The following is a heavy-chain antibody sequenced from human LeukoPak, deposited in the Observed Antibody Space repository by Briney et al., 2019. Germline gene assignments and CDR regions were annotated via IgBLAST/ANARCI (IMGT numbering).Heavy chain of an antibody. Sequence: GGSLRLPCAASGFTFSSYGMHWVRQAPGKGLEWVAVISYDGSNKYYADSVKGRFTISRDNSKNTLYLQMNSLRAEDTAVYDCAKDFPELSWELSPTIDYWGQGTLVTVSS. CDR2: ISYDGSNK. D-gene: IGHD1-26*01. CDR1: GFTFSSYG. J-gene: IGHJ4*02. V-gene: IGHV3-30*18. CDR3: AKDFPELSWELSPTIDY.